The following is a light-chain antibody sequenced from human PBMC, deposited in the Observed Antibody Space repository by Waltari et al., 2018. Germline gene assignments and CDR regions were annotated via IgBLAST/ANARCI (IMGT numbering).Light chain of an antibody. CDR2: DVS. CDR3: SSYVSSDTLEL. J-gene: IGLJ2*01. CDR1: SSDVGGYNY. Sequence: HSALTQPASVSGSPGQSITISCTGTSSDVGGYNYVSWYQQHPGKAPNLMLFDVSNRPSGVSSRFSGSKSGNTASLTISGLQAEDEADYYCSSYVSSDTLELFGGGTSLTVL. V-gene: IGLV2-14*03.